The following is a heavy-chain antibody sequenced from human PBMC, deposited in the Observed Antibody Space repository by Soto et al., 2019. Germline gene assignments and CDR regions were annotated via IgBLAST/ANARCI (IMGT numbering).Heavy chain of an antibody. CDR3: ARPLGWRDGFDI. V-gene: IGHV3-7*01. D-gene: IGHD6-19*01. CDR2: IKEDGSDK. J-gene: IGHJ3*02. Sequence: EAQLVDSWGGLVQPGGSLRLSCAASGFSFSTYCMSWVRQAPGKGLEWVANIKEDGSDKYYVDSLKGRFTISRDNAKNSLYLQMNSLRAEDTAVYYCARPLGWRDGFDIWGQGTMVTVSS. CDR1: GFSFSTYC.